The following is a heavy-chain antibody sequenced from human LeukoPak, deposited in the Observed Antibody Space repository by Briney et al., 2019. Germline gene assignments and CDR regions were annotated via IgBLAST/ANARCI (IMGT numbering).Heavy chain of an antibody. CDR2: ISSSGSTI. J-gene: IGHJ4*02. Sequence: PGGSLRLSCAASGFTFSSYEMNWVRQAPGKGLEWVSYISSSGSTIYYADSVKGRFTISRDNAKNSLYLEMYSLKTEDTAMYYCLYFWSGSSLVDYWGQGTLVTVSS. V-gene: IGHV3-48*03. CDR1: GFTFSSYE. D-gene: IGHD3-3*01. CDR3: LYFWSGSSLVDY.